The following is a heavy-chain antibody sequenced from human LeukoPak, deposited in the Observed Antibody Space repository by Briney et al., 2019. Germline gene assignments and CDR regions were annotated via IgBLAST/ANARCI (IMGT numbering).Heavy chain of an antibody. J-gene: IGHJ4*02. CDR1: GFTFSSYE. CDR2: ISSSGKRI. D-gene: IGHD2-15*01. CDR3: ARTYCTGGNCYPGIDY. V-gene: IGHV3-48*03. Sequence: GGSLRLSCAASGFTFSSYEMNWVRQAPGTGLEWISYISSSGKRIYYADSVKGRFTISRDNAKNSLYLHMNSLTAEDTAAYYCARTYCTGGNCYPGIDYWGQGTLVTVSS.